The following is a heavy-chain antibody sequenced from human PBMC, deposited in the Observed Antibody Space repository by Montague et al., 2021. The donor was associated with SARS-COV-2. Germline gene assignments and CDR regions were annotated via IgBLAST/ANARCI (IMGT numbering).Heavy chain of an antibody. D-gene: IGHD1-7*01. CDR2: LSGDGDSS. CDR3: AKEAISNLNYVLDH. CDR1: GFRFEDHV. Sequence: SLRLSCAASGFRFEDHVMHWVRQAPGKGLEWVSLLSGDGDSSSLXXSFQVLFTISRDNRRNSLYLQLNSLRPEDTALYYCAKEAISNLNYVLDHWGQGILVTVSS. J-gene: IGHJ4*02. V-gene: IGHV3-43*02.